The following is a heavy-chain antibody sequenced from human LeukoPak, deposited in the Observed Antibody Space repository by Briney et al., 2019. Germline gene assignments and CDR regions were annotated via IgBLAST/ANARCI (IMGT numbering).Heavy chain of an antibody. CDR2: INADGSGT. CDR3: VRGALRDCSYTSCTRGNWFDP. V-gene: IGHV3-74*01. CDR1: EFTFRSHW. D-gene: IGHD2-2*01. J-gene: IGHJ5*02. Sequence: PRGSLRLSCAASEFTFRSHWMHWVRQAPEKGLVGVAHINADGSGTNYAASVKGRFTISRDNAKNTLYLQMHSLTAEDTAVYYCVRGALRDCSYTSCTRGNWFDPWGQGTLVTVSS.